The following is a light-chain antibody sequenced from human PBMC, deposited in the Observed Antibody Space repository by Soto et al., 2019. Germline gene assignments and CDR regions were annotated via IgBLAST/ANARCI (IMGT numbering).Light chain of an antibody. Sequence: DIQITQTPSSLSASVGDRVTMTCRASESINRHLNWYQQKPGKAPKLLIYAASSLQNGVPSRFSGSGSGTDFTLTISNLQPEDFATYYCQQSYSTLSITFGQGTRLEIK. CDR2: AAS. CDR1: ESINRH. V-gene: IGKV1-39*01. J-gene: IGKJ5*01. CDR3: QQSYSTLSIT.